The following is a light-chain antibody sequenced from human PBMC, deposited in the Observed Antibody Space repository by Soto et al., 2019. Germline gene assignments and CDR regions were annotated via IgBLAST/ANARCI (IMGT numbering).Light chain of an antibody. J-gene: IGKJ1*01. Sequence: IVLTQSPATLSLSPGERATLSCRASQSVSSSLAWYQQKPGQAPRLLIHGASTRATGIPARFSGSGSGTEFTLTISSLQSEDFAVYYCQQYNNWWTFGQGTKVDIK. CDR1: QSVSSS. CDR3: QQYNNWWT. V-gene: IGKV3-15*01. CDR2: GAS.